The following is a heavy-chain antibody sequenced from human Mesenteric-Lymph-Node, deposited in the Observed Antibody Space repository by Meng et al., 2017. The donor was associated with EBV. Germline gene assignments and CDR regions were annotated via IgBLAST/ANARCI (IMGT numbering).Heavy chain of an antibody. Sequence: VQLQQWGAGLLKPSATLSLTCAVDGGSFSGYYWSWIRQSPGKGLELIGEINHSGSTNYNPSLKSRVSISLDTSDNQFSLKLHSVTAADTAVYYCARDYFGLGTYYNYDWIDSWGQGTLVTVSS. CDR2: INHSGST. CDR1: GGSFSGYY. V-gene: IGHV4-34*01. D-gene: IGHD3-10*01. CDR3: ARDYFGLGTYYNYDWIDS. J-gene: IGHJ5*01.